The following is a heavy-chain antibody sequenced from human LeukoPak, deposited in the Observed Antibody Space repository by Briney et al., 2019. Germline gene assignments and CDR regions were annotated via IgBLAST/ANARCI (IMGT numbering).Heavy chain of an antibody. J-gene: IGHJ4*02. CDR2: ISWNSGSI. V-gene: IGHV3-9*01. CDR1: GFTFDDYA. D-gene: IGHD2-8*01. Sequence: PGGSLRLSCAASGFTFDDYAMHWVRQAPGKGLEWVSGISWNSGSIGYADSVKGRFTISRDNAKNSLYLQMNSLRAEDTALYYCAKDIDPRYCTNGVCYATVAYWGQGTLVTVSS. CDR3: AKDIDPRYCTNGVCYATVAY.